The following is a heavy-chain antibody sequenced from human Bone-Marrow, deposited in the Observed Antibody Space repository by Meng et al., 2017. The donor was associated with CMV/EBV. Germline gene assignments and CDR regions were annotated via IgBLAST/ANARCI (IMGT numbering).Heavy chain of an antibody. CDR1: GYSISSGYY. CDR2: IYHSGST. Sequence: SETLSLTCTVSGYSISSGYYWGWIRQPPGKGLEWIGSIYHSGSTYYNPSLKSRVTISVDTSKNQFSLKLSSVTAADTAVYYCARVGYAVRGGDWFDPWGHGTLVTVSS. CDR3: ARVGYAVRGGDWFDP. V-gene: IGHV4-38-2*02. D-gene: IGHD3-10*01. J-gene: IGHJ5*02.